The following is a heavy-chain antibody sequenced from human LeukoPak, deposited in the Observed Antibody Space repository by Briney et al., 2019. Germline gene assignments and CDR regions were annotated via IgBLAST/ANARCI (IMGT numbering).Heavy chain of an antibody. J-gene: IGHJ4*02. CDR2: IIQDGSST. CDR1: GITFSNYW. Sequence: GGSLRLSCAASGITFSNYWMHCVRQAPGKGLVWVSHIIQDGSSTFYADSVKGRFTISRDNAKNTLYLQMNGLRAEDTAVYYCATDDCRGLGYWGQGTLVTASS. V-gene: IGHV3-74*01. D-gene: IGHD2-21*02. CDR3: ATDDCRGLGY.